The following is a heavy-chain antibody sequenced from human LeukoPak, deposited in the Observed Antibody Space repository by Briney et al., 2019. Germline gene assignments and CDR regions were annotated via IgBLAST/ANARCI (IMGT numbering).Heavy chain of an antibody. CDR3: ARIQVVANDY. D-gene: IGHD5-12*01. V-gene: IGHV3-48*02. Sequence: GGSLRLSCAASGFTFSSYSMSWVSQAPGKGREWVSYISSSSSTIYYADSVKGRFTISRDNAKNSLYLQMNSLRDEDTAVYYCARIQVVANDYWGQGTLVTVSS. J-gene: IGHJ4*02. CDR2: ISSSSSTI. CDR1: GFTFSSYS.